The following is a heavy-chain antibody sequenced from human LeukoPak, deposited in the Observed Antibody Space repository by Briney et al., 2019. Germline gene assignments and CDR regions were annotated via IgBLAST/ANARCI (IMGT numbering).Heavy chain of an antibody. CDR1: GFTFSSYW. D-gene: IGHD1-1*01. V-gene: IGHV3-7*01. CDR3: ATPTAGTWHFDY. CDR2: IKQDASER. J-gene: IGHJ4*02. Sequence: PGGSLRLSCAASGFTFSSYWMTWVRQAPGKGREWVANIKQDASERYYVDSVKGRFTISRDNAKNSLYLQMNSLRAEDTAVYYCATPTAGTWHFDYWGQGTLVTVSS.